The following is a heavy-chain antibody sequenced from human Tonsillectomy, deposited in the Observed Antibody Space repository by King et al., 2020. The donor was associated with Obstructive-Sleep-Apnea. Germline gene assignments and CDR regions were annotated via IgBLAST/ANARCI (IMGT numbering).Heavy chain of an antibody. J-gene: IGHJ4*02. CDR2: ISNTGATE. Sequence: VQLVESGGGLVKPGGSLRVSCAASGFAFSDYYMNWIRQAPGRGLEWVSFISNTGATEYYADSVKGRFTISRDNTKNSLFLQMNSLRAEDTAVYYCARDPGGPSIFDYWGQGTLVTVSS. D-gene: IGHD4-23*01. V-gene: IGHV3-11*01. CDR1: GFAFSDYY. CDR3: ARDPGGPSIFDY.